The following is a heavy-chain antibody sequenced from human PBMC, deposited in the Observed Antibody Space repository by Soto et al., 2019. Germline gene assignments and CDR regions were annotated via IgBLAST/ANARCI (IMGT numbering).Heavy chain of an antibody. CDR3: ARAPTSGSYGWFDP. D-gene: IGHD1-26*01. CDR2: IIPILGIA. Sequence: QVQLVQSGAEVKKPGSSVKVSCKASGSTFSSYTISWVRQAPGQGLEWMGRIIPILGIANYAQKFQGRVTITADKSTSTAYMELSSLRSEDTAVYYCARAPTSGSYGWFDPWGQGTLVTVSS. CDR1: GSTFSSYT. J-gene: IGHJ5*02. V-gene: IGHV1-69*02.